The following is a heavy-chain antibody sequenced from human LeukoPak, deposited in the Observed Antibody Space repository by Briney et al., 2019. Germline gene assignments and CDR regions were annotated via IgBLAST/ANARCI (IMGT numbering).Heavy chain of an antibody. CDR2: INTNTGNP. CDR3: ALRYYDILTGYPVGEYYFDY. J-gene: IGHJ4*02. Sequence: ASVKVSCKASGYTFTSYAMNWVRQAPGQGLEWMGWINTNTGNPTYAQGFTGRFVFSLDSSVSTAYLQISSLKAEDTAVYCCALRYYDILTGYPVGEYYFDYWGQGTLVTVSS. CDR1: GYTFTSYA. V-gene: IGHV7-4-1*02. D-gene: IGHD3-9*01.